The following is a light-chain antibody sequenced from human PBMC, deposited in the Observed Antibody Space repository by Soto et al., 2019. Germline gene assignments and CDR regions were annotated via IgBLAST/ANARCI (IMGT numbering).Light chain of an antibody. CDR3: QQRSSWPLT. Sequence: IVLTQSPATLPLSPGERATLSCRASQSVFDFLDWLQQKPGQAPRLLIYDASKRAAGIPDRFSGSGSETHFTLTISSLEPEDFAVYYCQQRSSWPLTFGTGTKVEI. CDR1: QSVFDF. V-gene: IGKV3-11*01. J-gene: IGKJ4*01. CDR2: DAS.